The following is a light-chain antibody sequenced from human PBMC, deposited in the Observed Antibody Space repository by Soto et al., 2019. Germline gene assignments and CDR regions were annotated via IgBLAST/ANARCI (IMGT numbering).Light chain of an antibody. CDR3: QQYNSYSSIT. V-gene: IGKV1-5*01. CDR2: DAS. Sequence: DIQMTQSPSTLSASIGDRVTIACRASQSISSWLACYQQKRGKATKRLIYDASSLESGVPSSFSGSGAGTEFTLPISSLPPDDFATYYFQQYNSYSSITFGQGTRLEIK. CDR1: QSISSW. J-gene: IGKJ5*01.